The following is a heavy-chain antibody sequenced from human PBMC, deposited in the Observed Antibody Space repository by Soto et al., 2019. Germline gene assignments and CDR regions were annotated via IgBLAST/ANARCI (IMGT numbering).Heavy chain of an antibody. CDR1: GYTFTSYD. J-gene: IGHJ5*02. D-gene: IGHD3-22*01. Sequence: GASVKVSCKASGYTFTSYDINWVRQATGQGLEWMGWMNPNSGNTGYAQKFQGRVTMTRNTSTSTAYMELSSLRSEDTAVYYFARDRYYDSSGYSSNWFDPWGQGTLVTVSS. CDR2: MNPNSGNT. V-gene: IGHV1-8*01. CDR3: ARDRYYDSSGYSSNWFDP.